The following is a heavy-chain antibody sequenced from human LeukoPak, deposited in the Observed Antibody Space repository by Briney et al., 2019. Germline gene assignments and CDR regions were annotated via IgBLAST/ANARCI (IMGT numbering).Heavy chain of an antibody. Sequence: GGSLRLSCAASGFTFSSYAMHWVRQAPGKGLEWVAVISYDGSNKYYADSVKGRFTISRDNSKNTLYLQMNSLRAEDTAVYYCAKELAAAGTTLNYYYGMDVWGQGTTVTVSS. CDR3: AKELAAAGTTLNYYYGMDV. V-gene: IGHV3-30-3*01. J-gene: IGHJ6*02. CDR1: GFTFSSYA. CDR2: ISYDGSNK. D-gene: IGHD6-13*01.